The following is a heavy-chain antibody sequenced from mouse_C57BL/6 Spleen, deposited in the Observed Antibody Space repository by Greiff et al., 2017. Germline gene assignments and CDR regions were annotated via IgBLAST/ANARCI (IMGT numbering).Heavy chain of an antibody. CDR2: IDPETGGT. CDR1: GYTFNDYE. D-gene: IGHD2-3*01. J-gene: IGHJ4*01. CDR3: TKGGDGYAMCY. V-gene: IGHV1-15*01. Sequence: QVQLQQSGAELVRPGASVTLSCKASGYTFNDYEMHWVKQTPVHGLEWIGAIDPETGGTAYTQKFKGKAILTADTSSSTAYMELRSLTSEDSAFYFCTKGGDGYAMCYWGQLTSVTVSS.